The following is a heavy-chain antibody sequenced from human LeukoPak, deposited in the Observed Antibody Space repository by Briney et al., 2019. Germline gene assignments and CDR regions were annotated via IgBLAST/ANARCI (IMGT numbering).Heavy chain of an antibody. V-gene: IGHV3-49*03. CDR1: GFTFGDYA. CDR3: TRDGGPIMQWNWNHPWYYMDV. D-gene: IGHD1-14*01. J-gene: IGHJ6*03. Sequence: ESGGGLVQPGRSLRLSCTASGFTFGDYAMSWSRQAPGKGLEWVGFIRSKAYGGTTEYAASVKGRFTISRDDSKSIAYLQMNSLKTEDTAVYYCTRDGGPIMQWNWNHPWYYMDVWGKGTTVTVSS. CDR2: IRSKAYGGTT.